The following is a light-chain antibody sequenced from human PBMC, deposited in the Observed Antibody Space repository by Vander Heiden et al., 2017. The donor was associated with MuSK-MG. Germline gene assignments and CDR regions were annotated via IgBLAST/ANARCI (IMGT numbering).Light chain of an antibody. J-gene: IGKJ4*01. Sequence: IQLTQSQSSLSASVGDRVTITCRASQGISSYLAWYQQKPGKAPKLLIYEASTLQSGVPSRFSGSGSGTEFTLTISSLHPDDFATYYCQQAHSYPLTFGGGTKVEIK. CDR2: EAS. V-gene: IGKV1-9*01. CDR1: QGISSY. CDR3: QQAHSYPLT.